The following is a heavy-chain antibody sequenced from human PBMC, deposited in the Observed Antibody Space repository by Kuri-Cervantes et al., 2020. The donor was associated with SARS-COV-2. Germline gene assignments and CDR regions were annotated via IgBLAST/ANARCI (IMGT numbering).Heavy chain of an antibody. CDR3: ARDTVLFSGSGFDL. CDR1: GGSISSYY. V-gene: IGHV4-4*07. Sequence: SQTLSLTCPVSGGSISSYYCSWIRQPAGKGLEWIGRIYTSGSTNYNPSLKSRVTMSVDTSKNQLTLKLSSVTAADTAAYYCARDTVLFSGSGFDLWGQGNLVTVSS. J-gene: IGHJ4*02. CDR2: IYTSGST. D-gene: IGHD1-26*01.